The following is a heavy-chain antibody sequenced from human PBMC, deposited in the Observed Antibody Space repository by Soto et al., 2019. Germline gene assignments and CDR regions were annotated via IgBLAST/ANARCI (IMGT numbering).Heavy chain of an antibody. J-gene: IGHJ6*02. CDR2: ISHDGNNK. D-gene: IGHD2-8*01. V-gene: IGHV3-30*18. Sequence: QMQLVESGGGVVQPGRSLRPSCVGSGFTFRSYGMHWVRQAPGKGLEWVALISHDGNNKYYADSVKGRFTISRDNSNNTLHLQMNSLRAEDTAVYYCAKDRRIVVMVYGGMDVWGQGTTVTVSS. CDR3: AKDRRIVVMVYGGMDV. CDR1: GFTFRSYG.